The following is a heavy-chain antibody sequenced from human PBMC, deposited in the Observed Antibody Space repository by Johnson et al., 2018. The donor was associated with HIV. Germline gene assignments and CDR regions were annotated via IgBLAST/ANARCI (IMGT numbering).Heavy chain of an antibody. J-gene: IGHJ3*02. Sequence: VQLLESGGGLVQPGGFLRLSCAASGFTFSSYAMSWVRQAPGKGLEWVSAISGSGGSTYYADSVKGRFTISRDNSKNTLYLQMNSLGAEDTAVYYCARDRGNWNGYAFDIWGQGTMVTVSS. V-gene: IGHV3-23*01. CDR3: ARDRGNWNGYAFDI. CDR1: GFTFSSYA. CDR2: ISGSGGST. D-gene: IGHD1-1*01.